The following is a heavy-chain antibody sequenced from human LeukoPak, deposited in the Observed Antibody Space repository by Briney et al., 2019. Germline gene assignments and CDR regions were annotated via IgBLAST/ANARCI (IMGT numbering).Heavy chain of an antibody. J-gene: IGHJ6*02. D-gene: IGHD6-13*01. CDR3: AKAASSSWPSYYYGMDV. CDR2: ITGSGGNT. CDR1: GNYW. Sequence: GGSLRLSCAASGNYWMHWVRQAPGKGLEWVSVITGSGGNTYYADSVKGRFTISKDNSKNTVYLQMSSLRVDDTAVYYCAKAASSSWPSYYYGMDVWGQGTTATVSS. V-gene: IGHV3-23*01.